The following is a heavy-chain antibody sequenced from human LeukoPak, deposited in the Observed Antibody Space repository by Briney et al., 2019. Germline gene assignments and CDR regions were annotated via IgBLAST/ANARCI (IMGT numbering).Heavy chain of an antibody. CDR1: GFTFSSYE. CDR3: AKSKDAYYYYYMDV. Sequence: PGGSLRLSCAASGFTFSSYEMNWVRQAPGKGLEGVSYISSSGSTIYYADSVKGRFTISRDNAKNSLYLQMNSLRAEDTAVYYCAKSKDAYYYYYMDVWGKGTTVTISS. CDR2: ISSSGSTI. V-gene: IGHV3-48*03. D-gene: IGHD2-15*01. J-gene: IGHJ6*03.